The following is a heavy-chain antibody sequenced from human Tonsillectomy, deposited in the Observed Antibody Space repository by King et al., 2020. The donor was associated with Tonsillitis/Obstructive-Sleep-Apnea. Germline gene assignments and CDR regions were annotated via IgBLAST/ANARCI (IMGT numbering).Heavy chain of an antibody. Sequence: VQLVESGGGLVKPGGSLRLSCAASGFTFSSYSMNWVRQAPGKGLEWGSSISSSSSYIYYADSVKGRFTISSDKAKNSLYLQMNSLRAEDTAVYYCAGGAIVVVPADTDYWGQGTLVTVSS. CDR3: AGGAIVVVPADTDY. D-gene: IGHD2-2*01. CDR2: ISSSSSYI. V-gene: IGHV3-21*01. CDR1: GFTFSSYS. J-gene: IGHJ4*02.